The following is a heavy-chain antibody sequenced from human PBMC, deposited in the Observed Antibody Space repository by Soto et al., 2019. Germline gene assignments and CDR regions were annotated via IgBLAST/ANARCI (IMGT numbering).Heavy chain of an antibody. CDR3: AREEDYYESSGYYVDAFDI. Sequence: ASVKVSCKASGGTFSSYAISWVRQAPGQGLEWMGGIIPIFGTANYAQKFQGRVTMTADESTSTAYMELSSLRSEDTAVYYCAREEDYYESSGYYVDAFDIWSQGTMVTVSS. D-gene: IGHD3-22*01. CDR1: GGTFSSYA. V-gene: IGHV1-69*13. J-gene: IGHJ3*02. CDR2: IIPIFGTA.